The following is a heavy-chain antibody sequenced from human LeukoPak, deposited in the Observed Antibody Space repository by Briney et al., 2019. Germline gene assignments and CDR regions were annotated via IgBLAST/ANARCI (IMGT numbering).Heavy chain of an antibody. CDR1: GYTFTGYY. Sequence: GASVKVSCKASGYTFTGYYMHWVRQAPGQGLEWMGWINPNSGGTNYAQKFQGRVTMTRDTSISTAYMELSRLRSDDTAVYYCARDIAAAGRLGFDYWGQGTLVTVSS. V-gene: IGHV1-2*02. D-gene: IGHD6-13*01. CDR3: ARDIAAAGRLGFDY. CDR2: INPNSGGT. J-gene: IGHJ4*02.